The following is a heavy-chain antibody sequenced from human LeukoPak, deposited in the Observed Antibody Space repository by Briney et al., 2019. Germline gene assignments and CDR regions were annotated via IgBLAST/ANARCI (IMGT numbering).Heavy chain of an antibody. CDR1: GDSINSYY. J-gene: IGHJ4*02. D-gene: IGHD6-6*01. CDR2: IYYSGST. V-gene: IGHV4-59*01. CDR3: ARGLTAAREYYFDN. Sequence: SETLSLACTVSGDSINSYYWSWIRQSPEKELERIRYIYYSGSTYYNPSLKSRVTISVDTSKNQFSLKLSSVTAADTAVYYCARGLTAAREYYFDNWRQGTLVTVSS.